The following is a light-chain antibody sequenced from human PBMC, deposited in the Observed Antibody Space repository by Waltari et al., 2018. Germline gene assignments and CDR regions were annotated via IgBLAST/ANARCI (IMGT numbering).Light chain of an antibody. CDR1: SGVNYNS. J-gene: IGLJ3*02. CDR3: CTYESRYTFEIL. CDR2: DDS. Sequence: QSALTQPRSVSGSPGQSVTISCTGTSGVNYNSVSWYQQHPGKAPKLMIYDDSKRPSGVPDRFSASKSDNTASLTISGLQADDEADYYCCTYESRYTFEILFGGGTKLTVL. V-gene: IGLV2-11*01.